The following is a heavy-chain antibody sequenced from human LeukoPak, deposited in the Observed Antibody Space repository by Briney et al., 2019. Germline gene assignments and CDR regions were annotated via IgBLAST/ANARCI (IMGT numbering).Heavy chain of an antibody. V-gene: IGHV4-30-2*01. CDR2: IYHSGST. D-gene: IGHD6-13*01. CDR3: ASSIAAAGTGGFDP. J-gene: IGHJ5*02. Sequence: XYIYHSGSTYYNPSLKSRVTISVDRSKNQFSLKLSSVTAADTAVYYCASSIAAAGTGGFDPWGQGTLVTVSS.